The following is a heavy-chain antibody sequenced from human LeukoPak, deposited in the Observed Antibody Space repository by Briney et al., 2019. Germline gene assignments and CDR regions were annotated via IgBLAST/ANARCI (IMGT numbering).Heavy chain of an antibody. J-gene: IGHJ4*02. D-gene: IGHD2-21*02. CDR3: ASELGFYCGGDCYSDY. Sequence: ASVKVSCKASGYTFTSYGISWVRQAPGQGLEWMGWISAYNGNTNYAQKLQGRVTMTTDTSTSTAYMELSSLRSEDTAVYYCASELGFYCGGDCYSDYWGQGTLVTVSS. CDR1: GYTFTSYG. CDR2: ISAYNGNT. V-gene: IGHV1-18*01.